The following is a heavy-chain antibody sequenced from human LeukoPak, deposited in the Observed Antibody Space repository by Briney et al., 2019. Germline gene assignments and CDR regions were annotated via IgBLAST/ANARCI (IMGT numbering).Heavy chain of an antibody. CDR2: ISSSSSYI. V-gene: IGHV3-21*01. J-gene: IGHJ5*02. D-gene: IGHD6-19*01. Sequence: GGSLRLSCAASGFTFSSYSMNWVRQAPGKGLEWVSSISSSSSYIYYADSVKGRFTISRDNAKNSLYLQMNSLRAEDTAVYYCARDFGSGWSLFDPWGQGTLVTVSS. CDR3: ARDFGSGWSLFDP. CDR1: GFTFSSYS.